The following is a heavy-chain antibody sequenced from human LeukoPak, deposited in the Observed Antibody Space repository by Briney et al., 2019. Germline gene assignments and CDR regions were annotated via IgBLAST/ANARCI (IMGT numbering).Heavy chain of an antibody. D-gene: IGHD5-18*01. Sequence: PGRSLRLSCAASGFTFSSYAMHWVRQAPGKGLEWVAVISYDGSNKYYADSVKGRFTISRDNSKNTLYLQMNSLRAEDTAVYYCARGGLWYSYGYCFDYWGQGTLVTVSS. CDR2: ISYDGSNK. J-gene: IGHJ4*02. V-gene: IGHV3-30-3*01. CDR1: GFTFSSYA. CDR3: ARGGLWYSYGYCFDY.